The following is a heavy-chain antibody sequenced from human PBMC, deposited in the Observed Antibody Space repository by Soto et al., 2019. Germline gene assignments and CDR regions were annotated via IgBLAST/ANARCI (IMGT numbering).Heavy chain of an antibody. CDR2: IYYSGST. CDR3: ARAFLSVVPSGRGWFDP. D-gene: IGHD1-26*01. J-gene: IGHJ5*02. V-gene: IGHV4-61*01. Sequence: PSEILSLTCTVSGGSVSSRSYYWSWIRQPPGKGLEWIGYIYYSGSTNYNPSLKSRVTISVDTSKNQFSLKLSSVTAADTAVYYCARAFLSVVPSGRGWFDPWGQGTLVTVSS. CDR1: GGSVSSRSYY.